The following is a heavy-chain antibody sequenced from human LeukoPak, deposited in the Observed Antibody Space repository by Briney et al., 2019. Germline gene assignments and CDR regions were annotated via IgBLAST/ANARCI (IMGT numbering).Heavy chain of an antibody. CDR3: ASGRTDIVVVPATLRNYYFDY. V-gene: IGHV1-69*06. CDR2: IMPMFGTA. Sequence: GASVTVSCKASGGTFSIYDVSWVRQAPGQGLEWMGGIMPMFGTANYAQKFQGRVTITADKSTSTAYMGLSSLRSEDTAVYYCASGRTDIVVVPATLRNYYFDYWGQGTLVTVSS. J-gene: IGHJ4*02. D-gene: IGHD2-2*01. CDR1: GGTFSIYD.